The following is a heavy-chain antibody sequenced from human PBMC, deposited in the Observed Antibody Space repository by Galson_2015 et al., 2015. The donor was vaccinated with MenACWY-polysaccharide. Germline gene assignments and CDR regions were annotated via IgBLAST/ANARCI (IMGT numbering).Heavy chain of an antibody. CDR3: ARGGKYYYDSSGYLNWFDP. J-gene: IGHJ5*02. D-gene: IGHD3-22*01. Sequence: SVKVSCKASGYTFSSYDINWVRQTTGQGLEWMGWMNPDSGNTGYAQKFQGRVTMTRNTSISIAYMELSSLRSEDTAVYYCARGGKYYYDSSGYLNWFDPWGQGTLVTVSS. CDR1: GYTFSSYD. CDR2: MNPDSGNT. V-gene: IGHV1-8*01.